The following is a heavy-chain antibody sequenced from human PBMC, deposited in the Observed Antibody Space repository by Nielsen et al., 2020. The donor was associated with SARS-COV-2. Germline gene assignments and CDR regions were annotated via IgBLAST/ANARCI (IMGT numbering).Heavy chain of an antibody. CDR2: INAGNGNT. CDR1: GYTFTSYA. J-gene: IGHJ4*02. Sequence: ASVKVSCKASGYTFTSYAMHWVRQAPGQRLEWMGWINAGNGNTKYSQKLQGRVTITRDTSASTAYMELSSLRSEDTAVYYCARADSSGYRRYYFDYWGQGTLVTVSS. CDR3: ARADSSGYRRYYFDY. D-gene: IGHD3-22*01. V-gene: IGHV1-3*01.